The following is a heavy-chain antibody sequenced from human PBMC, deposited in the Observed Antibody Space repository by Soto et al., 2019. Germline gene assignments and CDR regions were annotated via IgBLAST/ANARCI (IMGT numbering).Heavy chain of an antibody. CDR2: IWFDGSDK. CDR1: GFTFSSYG. Sequence: GGSLRLSCAASGFTFSSYGMHWVRQAPGKGLEWVALIWFDGSDKYYTESVKGRFTISRGNSKSTLYLQMNSLKAEDTALYCCARLDCSATSCYSVGALDIRGPGTMVTVSS. D-gene: IGHD2-2*01. CDR3: ARLDCSATSCYSVGALDI. J-gene: IGHJ3*02. V-gene: IGHV3-33*01.